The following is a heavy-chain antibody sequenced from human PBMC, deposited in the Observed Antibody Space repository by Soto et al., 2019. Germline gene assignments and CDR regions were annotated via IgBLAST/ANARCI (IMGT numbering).Heavy chain of an antibody. CDR1: GGSFSGYY. D-gene: IGHD5-12*01. V-gene: IGHV4-34*01. CDR2: INHSGST. J-gene: IGHJ4*02. CDR3: ARGPRSGYFNSNFDY. Sequence: QVQLQQWGAGLLKPSETLSLTCAVYGGSFSGYYWSWIRQPPGKGLEWLGEINHSGSTNYNPSLKCRVTISVDTSKNPFSLKLRSVTAADTAVYYCARGPRSGYFNSNFDYWGQGTLVTVSS.